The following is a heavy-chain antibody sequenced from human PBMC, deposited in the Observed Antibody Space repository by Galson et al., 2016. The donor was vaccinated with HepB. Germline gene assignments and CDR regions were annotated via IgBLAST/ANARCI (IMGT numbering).Heavy chain of an antibody. Sequence: SLRLSCAASGFPFSSYMMHWVRQAPGKGLVWVTRINSDGSITIYADSVKGRFTISRDNAKNTVYLQMNSLRAEDTAVYYCARLGRYTGWYSVYWGQGTLVTVSS. V-gene: IGHV3-74*01. CDR2: INSDGSIT. CDR3: ARLGRYTGWYSVY. J-gene: IGHJ4*02. D-gene: IGHD3-16*02. CDR1: GFPFSSYM.